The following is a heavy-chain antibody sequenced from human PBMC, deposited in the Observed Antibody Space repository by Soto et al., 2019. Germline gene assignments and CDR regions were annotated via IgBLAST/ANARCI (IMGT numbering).Heavy chain of an antibody. D-gene: IGHD2-15*01. CDR2: IYYSVTT. CDR3: ARLIVVRPSWGDYYFDY. CDR1: GASVSSRTYY. V-gene: IGHV4-61*01. Sequence: PSETLSLTCTVSGASVSSRTYYWSWIRQPPGRGLEWIGYIYYSVTTNYNPSLKTRVTISVDTSKNQFSLNLSSVTAADTAVYYCARLIVVRPSWGDYYFDYWGRGTLVTVSS. J-gene: IGHJ4*02.